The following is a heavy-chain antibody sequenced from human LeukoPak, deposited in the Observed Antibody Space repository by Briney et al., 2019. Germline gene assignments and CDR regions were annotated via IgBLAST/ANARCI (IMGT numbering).Heavy chain of an antibody. J-gene: IGHJ4*02. D-gene: IGHD2-15*01. CDR3: AKDLSDAEGFDY. CDR2: ISGSGGST. V-gene: IGHV3-23*01. CDR1: GFTFSSYW. Sequence: GGSLRLSCAASGFTFSSYWMSWVRQAPGKGLEWVSAISGSGGSTYYAHSVKGRFTISRDNSKNTLYLQMNSLRAEDTAVYYCAKDLSDAEGFDYWGQGTLVTVSS.